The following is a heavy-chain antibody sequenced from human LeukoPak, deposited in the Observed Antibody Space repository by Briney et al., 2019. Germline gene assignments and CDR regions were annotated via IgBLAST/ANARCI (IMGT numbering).Heavy chain of an antibody. CDR2: IKQDGSEK. D-gene: IGHD3-10*01. J-gene: IGHJ6*03. Sequence: GGSLRLSCAASGLTFSSYWMSWVRQAPGKGLEWVANIKQDGSEKYYVDSVKGRFTISRDNAKNSLYLQMNSLRAEDTAVYYCARFIREYYYYMDVWGKGTTVTVSS. CDR1: GLTFSSYW. V-gene: IGHV3-7*01. CDR3: ARFIREYYYYMDV.